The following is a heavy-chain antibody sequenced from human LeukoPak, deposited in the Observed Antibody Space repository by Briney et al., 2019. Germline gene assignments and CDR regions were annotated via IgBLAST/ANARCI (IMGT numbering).Heavy chain of an antibody. CDR2: INPNSGGT. CDR1: GYTFTGYY. J-gene: IGHJ4*02. CDR3: ARGLWFGEFLDY. D-gene: IGHD3-10*01. Sequence: ASVKVSCKAPGYTFTGYYMHWVRQAPGQGLEWMGWINPNSGGTNYAQKFQGRVTMTRDTSISTAYMELSRLRSDDTAVYYCARGLWFGEFLDYWGQGTLVTVSS. V-gene: IGHV1-2*02.